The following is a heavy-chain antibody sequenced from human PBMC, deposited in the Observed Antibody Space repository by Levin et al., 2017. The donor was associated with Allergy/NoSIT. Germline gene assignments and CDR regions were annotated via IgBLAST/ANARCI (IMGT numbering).Heavy chain of an antibody. CDR3: ARWSGYCSSTSCATDFDY. CDR1: GYTFSSYG. D-gene: IGHD2-2*01. CDR2: IFAYNGDT. Sequence: PGGSLRLSCKTSGYTFSSYGISWVRQAPGQGLEWMGWIFAYNGDTKYAEKVQGRVTLTPDTSTSTAYMELRSLRSDDTAVYYCARWSGYCSSTSCATDFDYWGQGTLVIVSS. J-gene: IGHJ4*02. V-gene: IGHV1-18*04.